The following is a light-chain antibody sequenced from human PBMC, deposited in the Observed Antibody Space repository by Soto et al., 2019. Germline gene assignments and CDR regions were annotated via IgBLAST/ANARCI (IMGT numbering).Light chain of an antibody. CDR1: QGISSY. CDR3: QQSYITPLT. V-gene: IGKV1-39*01. Sequence: IQMTQSPSSLGASVGDRVTLTCRVSQGISSYLNWYQQKPGKAPKLLIYAASSLQSGVPSRFSGSGSGTDFTLTISSLQPEDFVTYYCQQSYITPLTFGQGTKVDIK. CDR2: AAS. J-gene: IGKJ1*01.